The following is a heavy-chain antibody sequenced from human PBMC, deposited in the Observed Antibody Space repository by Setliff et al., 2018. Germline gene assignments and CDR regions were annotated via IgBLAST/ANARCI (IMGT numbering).Heavy chain of an antibody. CDR2: VYYTGDT. V-gene: IGHV4-59*01. D-gene: IGHD3-3*01. CDR1: GGSISSYY. Sequence: SETLSLTCTVSGGSISSYYWSWIRQPPGKELEWMAYVYYTGDTYYNPSLKSRISISIDTSKNQFSLKLSSVTAADTAVYYCARDFSTPHFGVARGSYYYYYMDVWGKGTTVTVSS. CDR3: ARDFSTPHFGVARGSYYYYYMDV. J-gene: IGHJ6*03.